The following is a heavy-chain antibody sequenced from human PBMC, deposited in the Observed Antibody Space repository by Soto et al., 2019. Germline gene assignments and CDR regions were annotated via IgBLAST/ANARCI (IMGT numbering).Heavy chain of an antibody. Sequence: QVQLQESGPGLVKPSETLSLTCTVSGGSISSYYWSWIRQPPGKGLEWIGYIYYSGSTNYNPSPKARVTISGAPSKNQFSLKVSSVTAADTAVYYGAGGRVGRDGYRGFDYWGQGTLVTVSS. CDR3: AGGRVGRDGYRGFDY. D-gene: IGHD5-12*01. CDR1: GGSISSYY. V-gene: IGHV4-59*08. CDR2: IYYSGST. J-gene: IGHJ4*02.